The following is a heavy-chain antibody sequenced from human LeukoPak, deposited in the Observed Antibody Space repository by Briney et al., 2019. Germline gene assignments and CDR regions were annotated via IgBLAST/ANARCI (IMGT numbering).Heavy chain of an antibody. CDR3: AKVTGIAAAGSYYFDY. CDR2: ISGSGGST. Sequence: ETLSLTCTVSGGSISSSSHYWSWIRQPPGKGLEWVSAISGSGGSTYYADSVKGRFTISRDNSKNTLYLQMNSLRAEDTAVYYCAKVTGIAAAGSYYFDYWGQGTLVTVPS. V-gene: IGHV3-23*01. CDR1: GGSISSSSHY. D-gene: IGHD6-13*01. J-gene: IGHJ4*02.